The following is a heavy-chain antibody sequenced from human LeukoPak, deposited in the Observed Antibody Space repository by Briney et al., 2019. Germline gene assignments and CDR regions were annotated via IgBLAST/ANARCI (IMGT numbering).Heavy chain of an antibody. CDR3: ARHGLYGPFDP. V-gene: IGHV4-39*01. D-gene: IGHD2/OR15-2a*01. CDR1: GGSISSSSYY. CDR2: IYYSGST. Sequence: SETLSPTCTVSGGSISSSSYYWGWIRQPPGKGLEWIGSIYYSGSTYYNPSLKSRVTISVDTSKNQFSLKLSSVTAADTAVYYCARHGLYGPFDPWGQGTLVTVSS. J-gene: IGHJ5*02.